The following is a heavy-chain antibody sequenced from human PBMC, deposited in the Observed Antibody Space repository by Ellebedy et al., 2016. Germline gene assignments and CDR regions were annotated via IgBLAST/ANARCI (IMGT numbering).Heavy chain of an antibody. CDR2: VYYSGTP. CDR1: GGSISGYY. D-gene: IGHD2-15*01. V-gene: IGHV4-59*01. J-gene: IGHJ6*02. Sequence: SETLSLXXTVPGGSISGYYWSWVRQPPGKGLEWIGYVYYSGTPNYNPSLKSRVTISLDRSNNQFSLKLTSVTAADTAVYYCARGYCSGGRCYAYGMDVWGQGTTVTVSS. CDR3: ARGYCSGGRCYAYGMDV.